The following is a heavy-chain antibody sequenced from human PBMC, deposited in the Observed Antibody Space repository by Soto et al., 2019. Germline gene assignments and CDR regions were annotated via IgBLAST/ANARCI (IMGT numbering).Heavy chain of an antibody. Sequence: GGSLRLSCAVSGLSFTNYEMNWVRQAPGKGLEWIAYIGLSGDTIYYADSVKGRFTISRDHAKNSLELQMNSLRADDTALYYCARESFSASPNFFDYRGRGTQVTVSS. V-gene: IGHV3-48*03. J-gene: IGHJ4*02. CDR3: ARESFSASPNFFDY. CDR1: GLSFTNYE. CDR2: IGLSGDTI. D-gene: IGHD3-16*01.